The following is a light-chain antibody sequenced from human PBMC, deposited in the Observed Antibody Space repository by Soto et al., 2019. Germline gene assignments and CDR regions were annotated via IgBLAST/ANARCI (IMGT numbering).Light chain of an antibody. CDR2: SNN. J-gene: IGLJ2*01. V-gene: IGLV1-40*03. Sequence: QAVVTQPPSVSGAPGERVTISCTGSGSNIGAGYDVHWYQQLPGTAPRLLIYSNNNRPSGVPDRFSGSSSGASASLAITGLEAEDDADYYCQSFDRKPRDVFGGGTKVTVL. CDR1: GSNIGAGYD. CDR3: QSFDRKPRDV.